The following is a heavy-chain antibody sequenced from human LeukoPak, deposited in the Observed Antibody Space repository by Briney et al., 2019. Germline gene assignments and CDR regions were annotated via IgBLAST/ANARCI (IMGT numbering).Heavy chain of an antibody. CDR3: TSGGYGSSKFWGD. D-gene: IGHD3-16*01. CDR2: IKKDASEK. V-gene: IGHV3-7*01. J-gene: IGHJ3*01. Sequence: GGSLRLSCAASGFTFISYWMTWVRQAPGKGLEWVANIKKDASEKYYVDSVKGRFTISRDNARNSLYLQMNSLRAEDTAMYYCTSGGYGSSKFWGDWGQGTMVTVSS. CDR1: GFTFISYW.